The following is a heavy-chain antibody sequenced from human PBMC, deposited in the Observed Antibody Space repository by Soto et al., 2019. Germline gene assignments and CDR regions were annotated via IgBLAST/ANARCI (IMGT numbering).Heavy chain of an antibody. D-gene: IGHD3-10*01. Sequence: QVQLVQSGAEVKKPGSSVKVSCKASGGTFGNSAISWVRQAPGQGLEWMGGIIPSFATGNSVPEFQGSLTITADTSTTTAYMELSSLRSEDTAVYYCARSYYGSGSYWFYGMDVWGQGTTVTVSS. CDR1: GGTFGNSA. CDR2: IIPSFATG. V-gene: IGHV1-69*06. CDR3: ARSYYGSGSYWFYGMDV. J-gene: IGHJ6*02.